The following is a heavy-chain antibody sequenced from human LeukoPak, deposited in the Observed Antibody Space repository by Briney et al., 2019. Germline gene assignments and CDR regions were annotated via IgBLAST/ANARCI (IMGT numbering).Heavy chain of an antibody. J-gene: IGHJ4*02. V-gene: IGHV3-64*01. CDR1: GFTFSSYA. D-gene: IGHD3-10*01. CDR3: ARGPSPYYYGSGSYFDY. Sequence: GGSLRLSCAASGFTFSSYAMHWVRQAPGKGLENVSAISSNGGSTYYANSVKGRFTISRDNSKNTLYLQMGSLRAEDMAVYYCARGPSPYYYGSGSYFDYWGQGTLVTVSS. CDR2: ISSNGGST.